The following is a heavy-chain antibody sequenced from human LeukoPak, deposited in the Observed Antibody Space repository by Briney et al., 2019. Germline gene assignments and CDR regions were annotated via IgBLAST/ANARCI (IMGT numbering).Heavy chain of an antibody. V-gene: IGHV3-21*04. Sequence: GGSLRLSCAASGFTFSSYSMNWVRQAPGKGLEWVSSISSSSSYIYYADSVKGRFTISRDNSKNTLYLQMNSLRAEGTAVYYCARDSGPTGDYGDYEGLYWGQGTLVTVSS. J-gene: IGHJ4*02. CDR2: ISSSSSYI. CDR3: ARDSGPTGDYGDYEGLY. D-gene: IGHD4-17*01. CDR1: GFTFSSYS.